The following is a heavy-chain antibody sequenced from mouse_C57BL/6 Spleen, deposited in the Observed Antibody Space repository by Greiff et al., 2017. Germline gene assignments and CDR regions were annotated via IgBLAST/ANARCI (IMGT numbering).Heavy chain of an antibody. V-gene: IGHV1-76*01. Sequence: QVQLQQSGAELVRPGASVKLSCKASGYTFTHYYINWVKQRPGPGLEWIARIHPANGTTYYNEKFTGKATLTAEKSSSTAYMQLSSLTSEDSAVYFCARVAYYSNYYAMDYWGQGTSVTVSS. CDR1: GYTFTHYY. J-gene: IGHJ4*01. CDR3: ARVAYYSNYYAMDY. CDR2: IHPANGTT. D-gene: IGHD2-5*01.